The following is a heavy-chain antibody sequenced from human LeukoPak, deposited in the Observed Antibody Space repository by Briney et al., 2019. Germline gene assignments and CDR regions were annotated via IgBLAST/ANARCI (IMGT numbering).Heavy chain of an antibody. CDR2: IYPGDSDT. Sequence: GESLKISCKGSGYSFTSYWIGWVRQMPGKGLEWMGIIYPGDSDTRYSPSFQGQVTISADKSISTAYLQWSSLKASDTAMYYCARHASEVYSYADDAFDIWGQGTMVTVSS. CDR3: ARHASEVYSYADDAFDI. CDR1: GYSFTSYW. J-gene: IGHJ3*02. V-gene: IGHV5-51*01. D-gene: IGHD5-18*01.